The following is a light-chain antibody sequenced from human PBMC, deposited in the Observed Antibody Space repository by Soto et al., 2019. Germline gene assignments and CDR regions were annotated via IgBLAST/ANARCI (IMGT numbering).Light chain of an antibody. V-gene: IGKV3-20*01. CDR1: QSVSSGY. CDR2: GAS. CDR3: QQYGSSPPYT. Sequence: EIVLTQSPGTLSLSPGERATLSARAIQSVSSGYLAWYQQKPGQAPRLLIYGASSRATGIPDRFSGSGSGTDFTLTISRLEPEDFAVYYCQQYGSSPPYTFGQGTKLEIK. J-gene: IGKJ2*01.